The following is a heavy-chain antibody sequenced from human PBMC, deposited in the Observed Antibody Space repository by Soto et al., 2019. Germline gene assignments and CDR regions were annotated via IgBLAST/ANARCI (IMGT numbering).Heavy chain of an antibody. CDR2: MNPNSGNT. V-gene: IGHV1-8*01. J-gene: IGHJ4*02. CDR3: ARGXXXTFGGVIAPSYYFDY. CDR1: GYTFTSYD. Sequence: QVQLVQSGAEVKKPGASVKVSCKASGYTFTSYDINWVRQATGQGLEWMGWMNPNSGNTGYAQKFQGRVTMTRNTSISTAYMELSSLRSEDTAVYYCARGXXXTFGGVIAPSYYFDYWGQGTLVTVSS. D-gene: IGHD3-16*02.